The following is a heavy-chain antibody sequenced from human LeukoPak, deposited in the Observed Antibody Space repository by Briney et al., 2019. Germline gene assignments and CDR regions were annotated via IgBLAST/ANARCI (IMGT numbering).Heavy chain of an antibody. Sequence: GGSLRLSCAASGFTFSSYWMHWVRQAPGKWLVWVSRINSDGSSTSYADSVKGRFTISRDNAKNTLYLQMNSLRAEDTAVYYCAREGRYDILTGYSPPYDYWGQGTLVTVSS. CDR1: GFTFSSYW. V-gene: IGHV3-74*01. CDR2: INSDGSST. J-gene: IGHJ4*02. D-gene: IGHD3-9*01. CDR3: AREGRYDILTGYSPPYDY.